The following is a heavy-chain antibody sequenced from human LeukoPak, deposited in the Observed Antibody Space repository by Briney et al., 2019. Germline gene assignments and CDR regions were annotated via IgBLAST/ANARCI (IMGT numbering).Heavy chain of an antibody. D-gene: IGHD3-3*01. CDR2: ISGSGGST. Sequence: PGGSLRLSCAASGFTFSSYAMSWVRQAPGKGLEWVSAISGSGGSTYYADSVKGRFTISRDNSKNTLYLQMNSLRAEDTAVYYCAKDRSERVLRFLEWSDVVIATFDYWGQGTLVTVSS. J-gene: IGHJ4*02. CDR1: GFTFSSYA. CDR3: AKDRSERVLRFLEWSDVVIATFDY. V-gene: IGHV3-23*01.